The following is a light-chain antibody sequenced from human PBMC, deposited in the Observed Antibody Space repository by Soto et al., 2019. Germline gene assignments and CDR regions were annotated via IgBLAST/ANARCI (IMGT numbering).Light chain of an antibody. CDR2: DAS. CDR1: QSVSSY. CDR3: QQYGTSPTT. Sequence: EIVLTQSPATLSLSPGERAPLSCRASQSVSSYLAWYQQKPGQAPRLLIYDASNRATGIPARFSGSGSGTDFTLTISRLEPEDSAVYYCQQYGTSPTTFGQGTKVDIK. V-gene: IGKV3-11*01. J-gene: IGKJ1*01.